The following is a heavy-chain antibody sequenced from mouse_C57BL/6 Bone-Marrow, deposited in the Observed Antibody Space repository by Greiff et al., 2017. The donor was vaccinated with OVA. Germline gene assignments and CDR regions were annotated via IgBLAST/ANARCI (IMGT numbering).Heavy chain of an antibody. V-gene: IGHV1-72*01. CDR1: GYTFTSYW. D-gene: IGHD2-3*01. Sequence: QVQLQQSGAELVKPGASVKLSCKASGYTFTSYWMHWVKQRPGRGLERIGRIDPNSGGTKYNEKFKSKATLTVDKPSSTAYMQLSSLTSEDSAVYYCARFYDGYFGFAYWGQGTLVTVSA. CDR2: IDPNSGGT. J-gene: IGHJ3*01. CDR3: ARFYDGYFGFAY.